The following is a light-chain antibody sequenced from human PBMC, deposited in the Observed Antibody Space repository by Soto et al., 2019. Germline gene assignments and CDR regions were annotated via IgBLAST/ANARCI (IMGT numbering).Light chain of an antibody. V-gene: IGKV1-5*01. CDR1: QSISSW. CDR2: DAS. J-gene: IGKJ5*01. CDR3: QQYNSSQGT. Sequence: DIQMTQSPSTLSASVGVRVTITCRASQSISSWLAWYQQKPGKAPKLLIYDASSLESGVPSRFSGSGSGTEFTLTISSLQPDDFATYYCQQYNSSQGTFGQGTRLEIK.